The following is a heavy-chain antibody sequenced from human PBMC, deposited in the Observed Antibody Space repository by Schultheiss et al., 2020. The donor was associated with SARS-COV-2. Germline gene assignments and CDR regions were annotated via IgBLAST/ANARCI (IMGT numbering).Heavy chain of an antibody. CDR3: AREPPPYYYGMDV. Sequence: GGSLSLSCPASGFTFGDYAMSWFRQAPGKGLEWVAVIWYDGSNKYYADSVKGRFTIARDNAKNSLYLQMNSLRAEDTAVYYCAREPPPYYYGMDVWGQGTTVTVSS. CDR1: GFTFGDYA. J-gene: IGHJ6*02. CDR2: IWYDGSNK. V-gene: IGHV3-30*04.